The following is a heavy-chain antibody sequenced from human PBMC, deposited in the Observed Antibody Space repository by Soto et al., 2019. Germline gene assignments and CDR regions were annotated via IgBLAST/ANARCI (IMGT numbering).Heavy chain of an antibody. V-gene: IGHV1-18*01. J-gene: IGHJ5*01. CDR3: ARDLGPPNWFDS. CDR2: ISGYIGNT. CDR1: GYAFSGYR. Sequence: QVQLVQSGAEMKQPGASVKVSCKTSGYAFSGYRLSWVRQGPGQGLEWMGWISGYIGNTDYAQKFQGRVTMTTDTSTSTAYMELRSLRSDDTAGYYCARDLGPPNWFDSWGQGTLVTVSS. D-gene: IGHD2-8*01.